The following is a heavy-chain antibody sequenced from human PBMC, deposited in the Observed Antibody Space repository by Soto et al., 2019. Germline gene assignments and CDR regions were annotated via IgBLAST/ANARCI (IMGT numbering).Heavy chain of an antibody. CDR2: IYYSGST. J-gene: IGHJ6*04. D-gene: IGHD3-3*01. Sequence: SETLSLTCTVSGDSIMRDSYYWSWIRQPPGKGLEWIGYIYYSGSTNYNPSLKSRVTISVDTSKNQFSLKLSSVTAADTAVYSCARDQFFDRSFSSGIAVGGKGTTVTAPS. CDR3: ARDQFFDRSFSSGIAV. CDR1: GDSIMRDSYY. V-gene: IGHV4-61*01.